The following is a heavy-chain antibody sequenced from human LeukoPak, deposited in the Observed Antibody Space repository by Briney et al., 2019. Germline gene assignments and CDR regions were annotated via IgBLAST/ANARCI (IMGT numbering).Heavy chain of an antibody. V-gene: IGHV3-21*01. CDR1: GFTFSSYS. D-gene: IGHD1-14*01. Sequence: TGGSLRLSCAASGFTFSSYSMNWVRQAPGKGLEWVSSISSSSSYIYYADSVKGRFTISRDNAKNSLYLQMNSLRAEDTAVYYCAKVAGDYIYAWGQGTLVTVSS. CDR2: ISSSSSYI. CDR3: AKVAGDYIYA. J-gene: IGHJ4*02.